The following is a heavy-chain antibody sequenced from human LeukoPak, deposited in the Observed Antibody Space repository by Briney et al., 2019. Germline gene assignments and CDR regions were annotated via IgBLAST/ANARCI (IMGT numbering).Heavy chain of an antibody. V-gene: IGHV4-61*01. D-gene: IGHD6-19*01. CDR2: IHYSGST. Sequence: SETLSLTCTVSGGSVTSGSYYWSWIRQPPGKGLEWIGYIHYSGSTTYNPSLKSRVTMSLDTFKNQFSLKLNSVTAADTAVYYCARAGWFSTTWHFDYWGQGILVTVSS. CDR3: ARAGWFSTTWHFDY. J-gene: IGHJ4*02. CDR1: GGSVTSGSYY.